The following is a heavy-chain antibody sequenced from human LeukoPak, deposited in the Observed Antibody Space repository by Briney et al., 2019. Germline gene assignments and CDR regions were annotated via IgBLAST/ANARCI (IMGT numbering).Heavy chain of an antibody. D-gene: IGHD5-18*01. J-gene: IGHJ6*02. CDR1: GYSFTSYW. CDR3: ARHAYGYGQANYYYYYGMDV. Sequence: VESLKISCKGSGYSFTSYWIGWVRQMPGKGLEWMGIIYPGDPDTRYSPSFQGQVTISADKSISTAYLQWSSLKASDTAMYYCARHAYGYGQANYYYYYGMDVWGQGTTVTVSS. V-gene: IGHV5-51*01. CDR2: IYPGDPDT.